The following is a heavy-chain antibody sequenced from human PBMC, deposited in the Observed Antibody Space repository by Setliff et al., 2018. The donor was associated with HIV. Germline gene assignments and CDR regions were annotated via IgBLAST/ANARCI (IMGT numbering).Heavy chain of an antibody. J-gene: IGHJ2*01. D-gene: IGHD2-8*01. CDR2: IYNSGAT. Sequence: SETLSLTCTVSGGFISNFYWSWIRQTPGKGLEWIGHIYNSGATNYNPSLKSRVTISLATSKNQFSPNLRSVTATDTAVYYCARSGPTKIPYDFWGRGTLVTVSS. CDR3: ARSGPTKIPYDF. CDR1: GGFISNFY. V-gene: IGHV4-59*12.